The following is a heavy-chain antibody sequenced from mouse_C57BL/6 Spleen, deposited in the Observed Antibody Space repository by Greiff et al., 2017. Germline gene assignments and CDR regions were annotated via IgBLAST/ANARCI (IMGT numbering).Heavy chain of an antibody. CDR2: ISYDGSN. J-gene: IGHJ2*01. V-gene: IGHV3-6*01. Sequence: DVHLVESGPGLVKPSQSLSLTCSVTGYSITSGYYWNWIRQFPGNKLEWMGYISYDGSNNYNPSLKNRISITRDTSKNQFFLKLNSVTTEDTATYYCARGVYYGNYIDYWGQGTTLTVSS. D-gene: IGHD2-1*01. CDR3: ARGVYYGNYIDY. CDR1: GYSITSGYY.